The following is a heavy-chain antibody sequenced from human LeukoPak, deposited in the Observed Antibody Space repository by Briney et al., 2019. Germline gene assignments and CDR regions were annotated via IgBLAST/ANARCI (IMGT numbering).Heavy chain of an antibody. Sequence: ASVKVSCKASGGTFSSYAISWVRQAPGQGLEWMGGIIPTFGTANYAQKFQGRVTITADESTSTAYMELSSLRSEDTAVYYCARDPRTLNDYGGNSDYWGQGTLVTVSS. D-gene: IGHD4-23*01. CDR3: ARDPRTLNDYGGNSDY. CDR2: IIPTFGTA. CDR1: GGTFSSYA. V-gene: IGHV1-69*01. J-gene: IGHJ4*02.